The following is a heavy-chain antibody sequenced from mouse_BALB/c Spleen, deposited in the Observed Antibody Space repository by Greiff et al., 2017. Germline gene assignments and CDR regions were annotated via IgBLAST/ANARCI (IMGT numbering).Heavy chain of an antibody. CDR3: ARWGGNYDAMDY. D-gene: IGHD1-1*02. CDR2: INPSSGYT. CDR1: GYTFTSYT. V-gene: IGHV1-4*01. Sequence: QVQLQQSGAELARPGASVKMSCKASGYTFTSYTMHWVKQRPGQGLEWIGYINPSSGYTNYNQKFKDKATLTADKSSSTAYMQLSSLTSEDSAVYYCARWGGNYDAMDYWGQGTSVTVSS. J-gene: IGHJ4*01.